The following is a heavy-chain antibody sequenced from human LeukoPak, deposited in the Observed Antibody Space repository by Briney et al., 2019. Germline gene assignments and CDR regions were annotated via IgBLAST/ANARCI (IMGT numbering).Heavy chain of an antibody. CDR3: AKDDPEYYDFWSGYYYFDY. J-gene: IGHJ4*02. D-gene: IGHD3-3*01. V-gene: IGHV3-23*01. Sequence: PGGSLRLSCAASGFTFSSYAMSWVRQAPGKGLEWVSAISGSGGSTYYADSVKGRFTISRDNSKNTLYLQMNSLRAEDTAVYYCAKDDPEYYDFWSGYYYFDYWGQGTLVTVSS. CDR1: GFTFSSYA. CDR2: ISGSGGST.